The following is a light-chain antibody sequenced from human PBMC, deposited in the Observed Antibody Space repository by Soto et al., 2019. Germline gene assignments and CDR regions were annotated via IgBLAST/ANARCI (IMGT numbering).Light chain of an antibody. V-gene: IGKV3-20*01. CDR1: QSVSSNY. CDR3: QQYGRSPLT. J-gene: IGKJ4*01. CDR2: GAS. Sequence: DIVWTQSLCAVSLTPEERATLYCVGSQSVSSNYLAWYQQKPGQAPRFLIYGASSRATGIPDRFSGSGSGTDFTLTISRLEPEDFAVYYCQQYGRSPLTVGGGAKVDI.